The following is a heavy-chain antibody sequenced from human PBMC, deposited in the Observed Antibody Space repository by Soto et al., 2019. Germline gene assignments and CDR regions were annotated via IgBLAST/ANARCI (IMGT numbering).Heavy chain of an antibody. Sequence: GASVKVSCKASGYTFTSYGISWVRQAPGQGLEWMGWISAYNGNTNYAQKLQGRVTMTTDTSTSTAYMELRSPRSDDTAVYYCARTDFQTRNNWFDPWGQGTLVTVSS. CDR2: ISAYNGNT. V-gene: IGHV1-18*01. J-gene: IGHJ5*02. CDR3: ARTDFQTRNNWFDP. CDR1: GYTFTSYG. D-gene: IGHD3-3*01.